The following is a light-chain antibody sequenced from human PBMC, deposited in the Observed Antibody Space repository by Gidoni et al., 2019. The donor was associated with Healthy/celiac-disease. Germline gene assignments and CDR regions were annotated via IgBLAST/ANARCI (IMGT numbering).Light chain of an antibody. Sequence: QSALTQPASVSGSPGQSITISCTGTSSDGGGYYYVSWYQQYPGKAPKLMIYDVTNRPSGVSDRFSGSKSGNTASLTISGLQAEDEADYYCSSYTGSSTYVVFGGGTKLTVL. CDR1: SSDGGGYYY. CDR3: SSYTGSSTYVV. J-gene: IGLJ2*01. V-gene: IGLV2-14*03. CDR2: DVT.